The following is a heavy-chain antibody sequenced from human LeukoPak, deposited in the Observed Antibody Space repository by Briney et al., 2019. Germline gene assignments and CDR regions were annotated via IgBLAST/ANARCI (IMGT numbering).Heavy chain of an antibody. D-gene: IGHD5-18*01. CDR2: ISHIDGST. V-gene: IGHV3-23*01. CDR1: GFTFSSYA. Sequence: GGSLRLSCAASGFTFSSYAMSWVRQAPGKGLEWVSGISHIDGSTYYADSAKGRFTISRDNSKNTLYLQMNSLRAEDTAVYYCARTGYNYGTPLNDWGQGTLVTVSS. CDR3: ARTGYNYGTPLND. J-gene: IGHJ4*02.